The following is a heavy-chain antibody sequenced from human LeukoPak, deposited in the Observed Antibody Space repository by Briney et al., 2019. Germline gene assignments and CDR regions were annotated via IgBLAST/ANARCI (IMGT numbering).Heavy chain of an antibody. D-gene: IGHD6-25*01. CDR2: ISSSGSPI. CDR3: AREGYSSAWGFFDY. J-gene: IGHJ4*02. CDR1: GFTFSTYE. V-gene: IGHV3-48*03. Sequence: GGSLRLSCAASGFTFSTYEMNWVRQAPGKGLEWVSYISSSGSPIYYADSVKGRFTISRANAKNSLSLQMNSLRAEGTAFYYCAREGYSSAWGFFDYWGQGILVTVSS.